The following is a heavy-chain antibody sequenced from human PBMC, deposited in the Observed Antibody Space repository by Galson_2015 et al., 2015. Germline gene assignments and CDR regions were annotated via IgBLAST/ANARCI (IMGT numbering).Heavy chain of an antibody. CDR1: GYTFTSYA. CDR2: INAGNGNT. D-gene: IGHD3-10*01. J-gene: IGHJ5*02. V-gene: IGHV1-3*01. Sequence: SVKVSCKASGYTFTSYAMHWVRQAPGQRLEWMGWINAGNGNTKYSQRFQGRVTITGDTSASTAYMELSSLRSEDTAVYYCARDMVLWFGDPNWFDPWGQGTLVTVSS. CDR3: ARDMVLWFGDPNWFDP.